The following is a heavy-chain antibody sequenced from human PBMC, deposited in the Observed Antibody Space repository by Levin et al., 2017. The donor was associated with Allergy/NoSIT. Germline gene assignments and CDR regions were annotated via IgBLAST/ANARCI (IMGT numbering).Heavy chain of an antibody. CDR3: VVVFWSGPY. CDR1: GGTFSSYA. V-gene: IGHV1-69*01. D-gene: IGHD3-3*01. J-gene: IGHJ4*02. Sequence: KISCKASGGTFSSYAISWVRQAPGQGLEWMGGIIPIFGTANYAQKFQGRVTITADESTSTAYMELSSLRSEDTAVYYCVVVFWSGPYWGQGTLVTVSS. CDR2: IIPIFGTA.